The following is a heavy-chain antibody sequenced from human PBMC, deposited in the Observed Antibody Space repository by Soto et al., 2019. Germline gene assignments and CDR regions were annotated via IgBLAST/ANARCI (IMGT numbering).Heavy chain of an antibody. Sequence: GGSLRLSCAASGFTFSNAWMNWVRQAPGKGLEWVGRIKSKTDGGTKDYAAPVKGRFTISRDDSKNTLYLQMNSLKTEDTAVYYCTTALQLWIHTVIDRYYCGMDVWGQGTTVTVSS. CDR2: IKSKTDGGTK. J-gene: IGHJ6*02. CDR3: TTALQLWIHTVIDRYYCGMDV. D-gene: IGHD5-18*01. V-gene: IGHV3-15*07. CDR1: GFTFSNAW.